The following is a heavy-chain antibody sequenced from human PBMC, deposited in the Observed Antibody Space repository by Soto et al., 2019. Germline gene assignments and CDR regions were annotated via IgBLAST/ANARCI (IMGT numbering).Heavy chain of an antibody. Sequence: GASVKVSCKVSGYTLTELSMHWVRQAPGKGLEWMGGFDPEDGETIYAQKFQGRVTMTEDTSTDTAYMELSSLRSEDTAVYYCATRTPPVLRYFDWLTYNWFDPWGQGTLVIVSS. CDR1: GYTLTELS. D-gene: IGHD3-9*01. CDR2: FDPEDGET. J-gene: IGHJ5*02. V-gene: IGHV1-24*01. CDR3: ATRTPPVLRYFDWLTYNWFDP.